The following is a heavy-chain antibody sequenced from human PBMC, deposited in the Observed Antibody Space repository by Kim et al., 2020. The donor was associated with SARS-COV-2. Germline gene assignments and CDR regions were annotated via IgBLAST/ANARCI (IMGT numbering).Heavy chain of an antibody. J-gene: IGHJ4*02. V-gene: IGHV3-23*01. CDR2: TTGNGGSR. Sequence: GGSLRLSCSASGFDFNPYFMAWVRQAPGKGLEWVSYTTGNGGSRYYADSVRGRFTISRDNSRNTLYFQLTSLRVDDTAVYYCAKGGLYFEHWGQGTLVTVSS. CDR3: AKGGLYFEH. CDR1: GFDFNPYF. D-gene: IGHD5-12*01.